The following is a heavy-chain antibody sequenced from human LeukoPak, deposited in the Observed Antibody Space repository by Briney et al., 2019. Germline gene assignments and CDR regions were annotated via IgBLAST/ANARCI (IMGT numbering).Heavy chain of an antibody. CDR1: GFTFDNYN. CDR3: ARETQYCSSTSLGLECTNNWFDP. V-gene: IGHV3-21*01. D-gene: IGHD2-2*01. CDR2: ISRSSSYI. J-gene: IGHJ5*02. Sequence: GGSLRLSCAASGFTFDNYNVNWVRQAPGKGLEWVSSISRSSSYIYYADSVKGRFTISRDNAKNSLFLQMNSLRAEDTAVYYCARETQYCSSTSLGLECTNNWFDPWGQGTLVTVSS.